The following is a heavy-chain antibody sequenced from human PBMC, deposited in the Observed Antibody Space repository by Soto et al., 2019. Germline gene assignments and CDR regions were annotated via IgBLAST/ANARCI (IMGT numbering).Heavy chain of an antibody. CDR2: IIPILGIA. CDR3: ASKDIVVVPADYGMDV. D-gene: IGHD2-2*01. V-gene: IGHV1-69*02. J-gene: IGHJ6*02. CDR1: GGTFSSYT. Sequence: QVQLVQSGAEVKKPGSSVKVSCKASGGTFSSYTISWVRQAPGQGLEWMGRIIPILGIANYAQKLQGRVTLNADKAKHKTDMEVSSVRTEDTAVYYCASKDIVVVPADYGMDVWGRGNTVTVS.